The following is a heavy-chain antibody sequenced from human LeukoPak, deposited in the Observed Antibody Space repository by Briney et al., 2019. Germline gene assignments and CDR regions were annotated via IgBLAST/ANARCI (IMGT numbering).Heavy chain of an antibody. CDR2: IYISGST. CDR3: AREREGPYGYLDY. V-gene: IGHV4-61*02. Sequence: SQTLSLTCSVSGGSISGGNYYWSWIRQPARKGLEWIGRIYISGSTNYNPSLKSRVTISVDTSKNQFSLKLSSVTAADTAVYYCAREREGPYGYLDYWGQGTLVTVSS. D-gene: IGHD4-17*01. J-gene: IGHJ4*02. CDR1: GGSISGGNYY.